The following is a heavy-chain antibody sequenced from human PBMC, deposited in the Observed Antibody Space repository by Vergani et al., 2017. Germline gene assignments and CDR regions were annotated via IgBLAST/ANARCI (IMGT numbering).Heavy chain of an antibody. CDR2: IIPIFGTA. CDR3: AGGNIVVVPAAMGYYYYYMDV. Sequence: QVQLVQSGAEVKKPGSSVKVSCKASGGTFSSYAISWVRQAPGQGLEWMGGIIPIFGTANYAQKFQGRVTITADESTSTAYMELSSLRSEDTAVYYCAGGNIVVVPAAMGYYYYYMDVWGKGTTVTVSS. V-gene: IGHV1-69*12. J-gene: IGHJ6*03. D-gene: IGHD2-2*01. CDR1: GGTFSSYA.